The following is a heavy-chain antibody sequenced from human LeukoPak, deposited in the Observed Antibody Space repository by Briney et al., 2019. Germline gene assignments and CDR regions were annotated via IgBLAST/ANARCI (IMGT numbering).Heavy chain of an antibody. CDR3: ARDQVPHSSSSFDY. J-gene: IGHJ4*02. Sequence: SVKVSCKASGGTCSSYAISWVRQAPGQGLEWMGGIIPIFGTANYAQKFQGRVTITADESTSTAYMELSSLRSEDTAVYYCARDQVPHSSSSFDYWGQGTLVTVSS. V-gene: IGHV1-69*01. D-gene: IGHD6-13*01. CDR2: IIPIFGTA. CDR1: GGTCSSYA.